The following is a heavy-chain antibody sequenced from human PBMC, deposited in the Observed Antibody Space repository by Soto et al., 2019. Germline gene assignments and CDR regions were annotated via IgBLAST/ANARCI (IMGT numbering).Heavy chain of an antibody. CDR1: AFTFSNAW. J-gene: IGHJ6*02. Sequence: GGSLRLSCAVTAFTFSNAWMNWVRQAPGKGLEWVGRIKSETDGGTTDYAAPVKGRFTISRDDSKNTLYLEMHSLRTEDTAVYYCTQGFGIVGLGDSYGMDVWGQGTTVTVSS. D-gene: IGHD1-26*01. V-gene: IGHV3-15*07. CDR3: TQGFGIVGLGDSYGMDV. CDR2: IKSETDGGTT.